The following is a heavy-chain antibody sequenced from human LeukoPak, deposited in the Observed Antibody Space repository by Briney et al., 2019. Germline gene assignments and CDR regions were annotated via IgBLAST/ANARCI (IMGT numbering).Heavy chain of an antibody. V-gene: IGHV1-69*04. Sequence: SVKVSCKASGGTFSSYAISWVRQAPGQGLEWMGRIIPILGIANYAQKFQGRVTITADKSTSTAYMELSSLRSEDTAVYYCAREGLERYFDYWGQGTLVTVSS. J-gene: IGHJ4*02. CDR1: GGTFSSYA. CDR2: IIPILGIA. D-gene: IGHD5-24*01. CDR3: AREGLERYFDY.